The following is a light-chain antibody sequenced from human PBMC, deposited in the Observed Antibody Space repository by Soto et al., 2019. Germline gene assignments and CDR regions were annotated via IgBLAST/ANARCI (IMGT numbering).Light chain of an antibody. CDR1: SGSIASNY. J-gene: IGLJ2*01. CDR3: QPYDSSNQGVV. Sequence: NFMLTQPHSVSESPGKTVTISCTRSSGSIASNYVQWYQQRPGSAPTTVIYEDNQRPSGVPDRFSGSIDSSSNSASLTISGLKTEDEADYYCQPYDSSNQGVVFGGGTKVTVL. V-gene: IGLV6-57*04. CDR2: EDN.